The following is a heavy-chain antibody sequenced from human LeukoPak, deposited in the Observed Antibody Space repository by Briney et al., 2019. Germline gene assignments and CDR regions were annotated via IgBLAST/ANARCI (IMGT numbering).Heavy chain of an antibody. Sequence: GGSLRLSCVAFGFTFSDYYMSWIRQAPGKGLEWVSYISKSGSDTNFADSVRGRFTISRDNAKNSMYLQMNSLRGEDTAVYYCARVGATGTADYWGQGTLVTVS. J-gene: IGHJ4*02. V-gene: IGHV3-11*06. D-gene: IGHD1-1*01. CDR2: ISKSGSDT. CDR1: GFTFSDYY. CDR3: ARVGATGTADY.